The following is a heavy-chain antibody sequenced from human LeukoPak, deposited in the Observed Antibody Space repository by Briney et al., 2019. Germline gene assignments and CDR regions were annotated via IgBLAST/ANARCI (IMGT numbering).Heavy chain of an antibody. V-gene: IGHV4-34*01. J-gene: IGHJ5*02. CDR2: INHSGST. CDR1: GGSFSDYY. CDR3: ARDTYNWNVDAFDP. Sequence: SETLSLTCTVSGGSFSDYYWSWIRQPPGKGLEWIGEINHSGSTDYNPSLKSRVTISIDKSKNHFSLKLTSVTAADTAIYYCARDTYNWNVDAFDPWGQGTLVTVSS. D-gene: IGHD1-20*01.